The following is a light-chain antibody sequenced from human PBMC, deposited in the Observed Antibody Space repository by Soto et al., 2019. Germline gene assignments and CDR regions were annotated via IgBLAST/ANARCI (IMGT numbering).Light chain of an antibody. CDR2: DAS. V-gene: IGKV3-11*01. CDR1: QSVRSS. J-gene: IGKJ3*01. Sequence: EIVLTQSPDTQSLSPGERATLSSRASQSVRSSLAWYQQKPGQAPRLLIYDASNRATGIPARFSGSGSGTDFTLTISSLEPEDFAVYYCQQRSNWPPEVTFGPGTKVDIK. CDR3: QQRSNWPPEVT.